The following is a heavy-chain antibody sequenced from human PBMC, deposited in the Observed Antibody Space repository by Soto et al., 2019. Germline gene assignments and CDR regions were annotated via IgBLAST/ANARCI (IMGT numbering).Heavy chain of an antibody. D-gene: IGHD6-19*01. CDR1: GFIFSSDA. Sequence: GGSLRLSCAACGFIFSSDAMNWVRRAPGKGLEWVSAILGGGAFTYYADSVKGRFTISRDNSKNTLYLQMDSLRAEDTAVYFCAKDLDSGWRSWGHWGQGTLVTVSS. J-gene: IGHJ1*01. V-gene: IGHV3-23*01. CDR3: AKDLDSGWRSWGH. CDR2: ILGGGAFT.